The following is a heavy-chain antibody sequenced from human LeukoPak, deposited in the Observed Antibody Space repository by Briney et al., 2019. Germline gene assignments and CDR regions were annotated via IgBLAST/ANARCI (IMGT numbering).Heavy chain of an antibody. D-gene: IGHD5-12*01. CDR2: IYYSGRT. Sequence: SETLSPTSTVYGAPIGSHYWSWIRQPPGKGLEWSGYIYYSGRTNYNPSLKSRVTISLDTSKNQFSLNLRSVTPAHSPVYYFVIWQAFRGYAFQKLRNYWGQGTLVTVST. CDR1: GAPIGSHY. J-gene: IGHJ4*02. V-gene: IGHV4-59*11. CDR3: VIWQAFRGYAFQKLRNY.